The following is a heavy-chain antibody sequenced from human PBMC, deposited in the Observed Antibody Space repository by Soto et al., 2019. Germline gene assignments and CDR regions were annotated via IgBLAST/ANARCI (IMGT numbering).Heavy chain of an antibody. D-gene: IGHD6-13*01. CDR1: GFTFSNAW. CDR2: IKSKTHGGTT. CDR3: TTDRQQPNP. Sequence: EVQLVESGGGLVKPGGSLRLSCAASGFTFSNAWMNWVRQAPGKGLEWVGRIKSKTHGGTTDYAAPVKGRFTISRDDSKNTLYLQMNSLKTEDTAVYYCTTDRQQPNPWGQGTLVTVSS. J-gene: IGHJ5*02. V-gene: IGHV3-15*07.